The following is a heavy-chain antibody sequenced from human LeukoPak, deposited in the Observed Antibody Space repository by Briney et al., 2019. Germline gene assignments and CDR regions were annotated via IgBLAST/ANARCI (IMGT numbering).Heavy chain of an antibody. CDR3: AREEDCSGGICYLGNAFDI. CDR2: INHSGST. D-gene: IGHD2-15*01. J-gene: IGHJ3*02. Sequence: PSETLSLTCAVSGGSFSGYYWSWIRQPPGKGLEWIGEINHSGSTNYNASLKSRVTISVDTSKNQFSLKLSSVTAADTAVYYCAREEDCSGGICYLGNAFDIWGQGTMVTVSS. V-gene: IGHV4-34*01. CDR1: GGSFSGYY.